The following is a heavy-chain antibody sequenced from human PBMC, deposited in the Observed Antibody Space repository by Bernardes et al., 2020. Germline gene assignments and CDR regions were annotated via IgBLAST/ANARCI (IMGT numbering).Heavy chain of an antibody. D-gene: IGHD3-16*01. CDR2: FSFSGNTT. Sequence: GGSLRLSCAASGFTFTNSDMSWVRQAPGKGLEWVSGFSFSGNTTYYADSVKGRFTISRDNSKNTLFLQMDSLRAEDTAVYYGAKDDTRPFFGAPGFDSWGQGTLVTVSS. CDR1: GFTFTNSD. CDR3: AKDDTRPFFGAPGFDS. J-gene: IGHJ4*02. V-gene: IGHV3-23*01.